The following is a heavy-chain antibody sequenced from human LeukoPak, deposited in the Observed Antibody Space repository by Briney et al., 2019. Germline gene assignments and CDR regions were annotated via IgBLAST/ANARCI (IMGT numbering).Heavy chain of an antibody. CDR3: ASERTGKVARY. D-gene: IGHD5-12*01. CDR2: IKQDGSEE. V-gene: IGHV3-7*05. J-gene: IGHJ4*02. Sequence: TGGSLRRSCAASGFTFSSYCMSWVRQAPGKGLEWVANIKQDGSEEYYVDSAKGRFTISRDNAKNSLYLQMNSLRAEDTAVYYCASERTGKVARYWGQGTLVTVSS. CDR1: GFTFSSYC.